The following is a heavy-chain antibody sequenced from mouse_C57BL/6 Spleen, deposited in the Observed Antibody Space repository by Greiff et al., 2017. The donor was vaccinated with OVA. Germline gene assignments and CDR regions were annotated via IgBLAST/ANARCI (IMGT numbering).Heavy chain of an antibody. V-gene: IGHV1-53*01. J-gene: IGHJ4*01. CDR3: ARDYYYGSSYDYAMDY. D-gene: IGHD1-1*01. CDR1: GYTFTSYW. CDR2: INPSNGGT. Sequence: QVQLQQPGTELVKPGASVNLSCKASGYTFTSYWMHWVKQRPGQGLEWIGNINPSNGGTNYNEKFKGKATLTVDKSSSTAYMELRSLTSEDSAVYYCARDYYYGSSYDYAMDYWGQGTSVTVSS.